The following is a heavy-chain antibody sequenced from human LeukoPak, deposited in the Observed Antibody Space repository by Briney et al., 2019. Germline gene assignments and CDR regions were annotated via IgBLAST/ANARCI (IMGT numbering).Heavy chain of an antibody. Sequence: SETLSLTCTVSGGSISSYYWSWLRQPPGKGLEWIGYINYSGTTNYNPSLKSRVTISVDTSKNQFSLKLSSVTAADTAVYYCARGVYIAAAQYGYWGQGTLVTVSS. D-gene: IGHD6-13*01. CDR2: INYSGTT. CDR1: GGSISSYY. J-gene: IGHJ4*02. V-gene: IGHV4-59*01. CDR3: ARGVYIAAAQYGY.